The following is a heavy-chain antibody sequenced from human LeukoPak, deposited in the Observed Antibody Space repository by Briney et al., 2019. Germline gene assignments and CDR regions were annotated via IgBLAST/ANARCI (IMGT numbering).Heavy chain of an antibody. CDR3: ARDQEGMAGTGEGFDY. D-gene: IGHD3-10*01. V-gene: IGHV1-69*13. Sequence: SVKVSCKASGGTFSSYAISWVRQAPGQGLEWMGGIIPIFGTANYAQKFQGRVTITADESTSTAYMELSSLRSEDTAVYYCARDQEGMAGTGEGFDYWGQGTMVTVSS. J-gene: IGHJ4*02. CDR1: GGTFSSYA. CDR2: IIPIFGTA.